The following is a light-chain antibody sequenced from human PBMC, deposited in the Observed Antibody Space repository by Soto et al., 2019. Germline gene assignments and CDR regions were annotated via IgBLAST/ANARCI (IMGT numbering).Light chain of an antibody. V-gene: IGKV3-20*01. CDR1: QSVSSSY. CDR2: GAS. Sequence: EIVLTQYPGTLSLSPGERATLSCRASQSVSSSYLAWYQQKPGQAPRLLIYGASSRATGIPDRFSGSGSGTDFTLTISRLEPEDFAVYYCHQYDSSPLSFGGGTTGEIK. J-gene: IGKJ4*01. CDR3: HQYDSSPLS.